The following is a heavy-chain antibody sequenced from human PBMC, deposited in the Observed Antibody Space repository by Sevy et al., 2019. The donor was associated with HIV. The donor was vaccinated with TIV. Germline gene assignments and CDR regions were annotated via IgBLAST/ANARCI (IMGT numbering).Heavy chain of an antibody. CDR2: ISAGGGST. CDR3: AKDGVGATGNYFDY. CDR1: GFTFSSYA. Sequence: GGSLRLSCAASGFTFSSYAVSWVRRAPGKGLEWVSGISAGGGSTYYADSVKGRFTISRDNSNNTLYLQMNSLRAEDTAVCYCAKDGVGATGNYFDYWGQGTLVTVSS. D-gene: IGHD1-26*01. V-gene: IGHV3-23*01. J-gene: IGHJ4*02.